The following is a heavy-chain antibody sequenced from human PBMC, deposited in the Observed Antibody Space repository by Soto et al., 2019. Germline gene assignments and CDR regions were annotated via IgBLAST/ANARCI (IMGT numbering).Heavy chain of an antibody. D-gene: IGHD3-16*01. V-gene: IGHV3-30*03. J-gene: IGHJ3*02. CDR1: GFTFSSYG. CDR2: ISYDGSNK. Sequence: QVQLVESGGGVVQPGRSLRLSCAASGFTFSSYGMHWVRQAPGKGLEWVAVISYDGSNKYYADSVKGRFTISRDNSKNTLYLQMNSLRAEDTAVYYCAASRGGDAFDIWGQGTMATVSS. CDR3: AASRGGDAFDI.